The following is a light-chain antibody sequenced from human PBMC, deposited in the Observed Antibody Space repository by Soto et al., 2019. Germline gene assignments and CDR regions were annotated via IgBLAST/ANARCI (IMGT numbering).Light chain of an antibody. CDR2: GTS. V-gene: IGKV3-20*01. Sequence: EIVLTQSPGTLSLSPGERATLSCRASQSVSTTYLAWYQQTPGQAPRLLIYGTSSRATGIPDRFSGSGSGTDFTLTISRLEPEDFAVYYCQGYGSSLYSFGRGTKLVIK. J-gene: IGKJ2*01. CDR3: QGYGSSLYS. CDR1: QSVSTTY.